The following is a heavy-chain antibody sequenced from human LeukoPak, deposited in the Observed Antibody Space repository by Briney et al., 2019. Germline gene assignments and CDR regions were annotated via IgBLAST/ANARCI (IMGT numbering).Heavy chain of an antibody. J-gene: IGHJ4*02. V-gene: IGHV1-2*02. D-gene: IGHD5-18*01. CDR3: ARDGGYSYGYYFDY. CDR1: GYTFTGYY. CDR2: INPNSGGT. Sequence: ASVKVSCKVSGYTFTGYYMHWVRQAPGQGLEWMGWINPNSGGTNYAQKFQGRVTMTRDTSISTAYMELSRPRSDDTAVYYCARDGGYSYGYYFDYWGQGTLVTVSS.